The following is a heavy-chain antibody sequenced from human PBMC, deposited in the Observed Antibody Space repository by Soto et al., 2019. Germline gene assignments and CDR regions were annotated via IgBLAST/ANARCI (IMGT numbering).Heavy chain of an antibody. Sequence: GGSLRLSCAASGFTFSSYAMHWVRQAPGKGLEWVAVISYDGSNKYYADSVKGRFTISRDNSKNTLYLQMNSLRAEDTAVYYCAREWFGEDHDALDIGGKGTMVTVPS. CDR1: GFTFSSYA. D-gene: IGHD3-10*01. CDR3: AREWFGEDHDALDI. J-gene: IGHJ3*02. V-gene: IGHV3-30-3*01. CDR2: ISYDGSNK.